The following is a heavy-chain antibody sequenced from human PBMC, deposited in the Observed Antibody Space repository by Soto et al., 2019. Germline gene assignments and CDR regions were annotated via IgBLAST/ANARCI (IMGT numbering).Heavy chain of an antibody. J-gene: IGHJ4*02. CDR1: GGSISSSSYY. Sequence: SETLSLTCTVSGGSISSSSYYWGWIRQPPGKGLEWIGSIYYSGSTYYNPSLKSRVTISVDTSKNQFSLKLSSVTAADTAVYYCARPSGYDLRAYYFDYWGQGTLVTVSS. V-gene: IGHV4-39*01. CDR2: IYYSGST. CDR3: ARPSGYDLRAYYFDY. D-gene: IGHD5-12*01.